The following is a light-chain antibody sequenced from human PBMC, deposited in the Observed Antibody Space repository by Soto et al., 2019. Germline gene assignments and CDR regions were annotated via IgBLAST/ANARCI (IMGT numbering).Light chain of an antibody. CDR3: CSYAGSSTLV. J-gene: IGLJ3*02. V-gene: IGLV2-23*01. CDR2: EAS. CDR1: SSDVGGYNL. Sequence: QSALTQPASVSGSPGQSITISCTGTSSDVGGYNLVSWYQQHPGKAPKLMIYEASKRPSGVSNRFSGSRSGNTASLTISGPQAEDEADYHCCSYAGSSTLVFGGGTTLTVL.